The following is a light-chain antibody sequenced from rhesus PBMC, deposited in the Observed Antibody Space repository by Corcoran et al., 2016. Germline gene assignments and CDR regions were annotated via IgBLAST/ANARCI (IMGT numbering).Light chain of an antibody. Sequence: DIQMTQSPSSLSASVGDRVTITCQASQAISNNLAWYQQKPGKVPKLLIYKASTLQSGVPSRFSGSGSWTDFTLTISSLQPEDFATYYCQHVYGTPLTFGGGTKVELK. V-gene: IGKV1-25*01. CDR3: QHVYGTPLT. CDR2: KAS. J-gene: IGKJ4*01. CDR1: QAISNN.